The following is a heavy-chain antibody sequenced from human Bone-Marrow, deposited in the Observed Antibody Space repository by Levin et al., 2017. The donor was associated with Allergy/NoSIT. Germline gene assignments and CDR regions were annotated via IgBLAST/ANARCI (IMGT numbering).Heavy chain of an antibody. CDR2: IIPILGIA. CDR1: GGTFSSYT. V-gene: IGHV1-69*04. CDR3: ARDCSGGSCYSRSSGWYRGGDY. Sequence: SVKVSCKASGGTFSSYTISWVRQAPGQGLEWMGRIIPILGIANYAQKFQGRVTITADKSTSTAYMELSSLRSEDTAVYYCARDCSGGSCYSRSSGWYRGGDYWGQGTLVTVSS. D-gene: IGHD2-15*01. J-gene: IGHJ4*02.